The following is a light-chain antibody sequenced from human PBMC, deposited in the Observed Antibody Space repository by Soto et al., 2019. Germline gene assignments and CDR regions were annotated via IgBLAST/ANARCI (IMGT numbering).Light chain of an antibody. J-gene: IGKJ1*01. CDR2: GAS. CDR1: QTVSSNY. Sequence: EIILTQSPETLSLSPGERDTLSCMASQTVSSNYLAWCQQRPGQAPRLLIYGASTRAAGITDRFSGSGSGTDFTLTITRLEPEDSAVFYCQQYAGSPWTFGQGTQVDIK. CDR3: QQYAGSPWT. V-gene: IGKV3-20*01.